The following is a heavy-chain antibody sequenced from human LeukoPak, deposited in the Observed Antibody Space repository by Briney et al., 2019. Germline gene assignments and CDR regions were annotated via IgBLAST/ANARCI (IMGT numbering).Heavy chain of an antibody. J-gene: IGHJ6*02. V-gene: IGHV4-39*07. CDR2: IYYSGST. D-gene: IGHD3-3*01. CDR1: GGSISGSSYY. CDR3: ARASITIFGVVITEYYYGMDV. Sequence: SETLSLTCTVSGGSISGSSYYWGWIRQPPGKGLEWIGSIYYSGSTYYNPSLKSRVTISVDTSKNQFSLKLSSVTAADTAVYYCARASITIFGVVITEYYYGMDVWGQGTTVTVSS.